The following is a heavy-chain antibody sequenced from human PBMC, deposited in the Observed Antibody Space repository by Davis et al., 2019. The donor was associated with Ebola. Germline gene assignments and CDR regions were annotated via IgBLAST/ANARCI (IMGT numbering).Heavy chain of an antibody. CDR3: ARGQMYYYGS. CDR1: GFTFSSFS. CDR2: ITSSSSYI. J-gene: IGHJ4*02. D-gene: IGHD3-10*01. V-gene: IGHV3-21*01. Sequence: PGGSLRLSCAASGFTFSSFSMNWVRQAPGKGLEWVSSITSSSSYIYYADSVKGRFTISRDNSKNTLYLQMNSLRAEDTAVYYCARGQMYYYGSWGQGTLVTVSS.